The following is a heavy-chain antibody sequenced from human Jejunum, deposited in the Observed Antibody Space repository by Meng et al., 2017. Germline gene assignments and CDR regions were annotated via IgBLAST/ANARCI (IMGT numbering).Heavy chain of an antibody. CDR3: ARAIGVVIMEADY. Sequence: QVPLVQSGAEVKKPGASVKVSCKASGYTFTNYAMNWVRQAPGQRPEWMGWINAGNGDTKYLQKFQGRVTITRDTSASTAYMELSSLRSEDTAVYYCARAIGVVIMEADYWGQGTLVTVSS. D-gene: IGHD2-2*01. V-gene: IGHV1-3*01. CDR2: INAGNGDT. CDR1: GYTFTNYA. J-gene: IGHJ4*02.